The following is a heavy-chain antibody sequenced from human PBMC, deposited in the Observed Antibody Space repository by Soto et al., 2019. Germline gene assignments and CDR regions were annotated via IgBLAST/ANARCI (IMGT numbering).Heavy chain of an antibody. CDR1: GFTFRSYA. J-gene: IGHJ6*02. D-gene: IGHD2-21*01. CDR3: TRILWSSRRDALDI. V-gene: IGHV3-23*01. CDR2: IGTSGTPT. Sequence: DVQRLESGGDLVQPGGSLRLSCIASGFTFRSYAMAWVRQAPGYDLEWVSAIGTSGTPTLYADSVKSRFSISRDDSRNTVSLQMNSLGVEDTATYYCTRILWSSRRDALDIWCQGTTVTVSS.